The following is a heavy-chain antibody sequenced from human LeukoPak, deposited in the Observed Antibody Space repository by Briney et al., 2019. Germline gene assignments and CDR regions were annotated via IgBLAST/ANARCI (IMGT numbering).Heavy chain of an antibody. CDR2: ISVSGGST. V-gene: IGHV3-23*01. D-gene: IGHD3-10*01. J-gene: IGHJ4*02. CDR3: AKGHRYGSGSYDH. CDR1: GFTFSSYA. Sequence: GGSLRLSCAASGFTFSSYAMSWVRQAPGKGLEWVSAISVSGGSTYYADSVKGRFTISRDNSKNTLYLQMNSLRAEDTAVYYCAKGHRYGSGSYDHWGQGTLVTVSS.